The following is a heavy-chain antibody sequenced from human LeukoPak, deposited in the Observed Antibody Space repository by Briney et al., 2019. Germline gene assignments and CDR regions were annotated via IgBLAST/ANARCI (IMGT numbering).Heavy chain of an antibody. CDR3: ASFRGIAAAGTWDY. V-gene: IGHV3-23*01. Sequence: PGGSLRLSCAASGFTFTMFGMNWVRQAPGKGLEWVSAISGSGGSTYYADSVKGRFTISRDNSKNTLYLQMNSLRAEDTAVYYCASFRGIAAAGTWDYWGQGTLDTVSS. CDR1: GFTFTMFG. CDR2: ISGSGGST. J-gene: IGHJ4*02. D-gene: IGHD6-13*01.